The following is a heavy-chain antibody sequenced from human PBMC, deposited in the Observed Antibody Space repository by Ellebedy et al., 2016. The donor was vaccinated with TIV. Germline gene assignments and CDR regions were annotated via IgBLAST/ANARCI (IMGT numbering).Heavy chain of an antibody. Sequence: GESLKISXKASGYSFTSYWIGWVRQMPGKGLEWMGIIYPGDSDTRYSPSFQGQVTISADKSISTAYLQWSSLKASDTAMYYCARQKRSPGYCSGGSCFYYYYYGMDVWGQGTTVTVSS. J-gene: IGHJ6*02. CDR3: ARQKRSPGYCSGGSCFYYYYYGMDV. V-gene: IGHV5-51*01. CDR2: IYPGDSDT. D-gene: IGHD2-15*01. CDR1: GYSFTSYW.